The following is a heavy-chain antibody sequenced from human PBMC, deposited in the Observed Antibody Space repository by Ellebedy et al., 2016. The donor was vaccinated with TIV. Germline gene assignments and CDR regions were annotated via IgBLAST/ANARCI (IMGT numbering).Heavy chain of an antibody. V-gene: IGHV3-23*01. Sequence: GESLKISCVTSGFTFSPYAMSWVRQAPGKGLEWVSTISDSGSNTHYADSVKGRFTISRDNSKNTLYLQMNSLRAEGTAVYYCAREVSSSPFFDYWGQGTLVTVSS. CDR2: ISDSGSNT. CDR3: AREVSSSPFFDY. CDR1: GFTFSPYA. D-gene: IGHD2-2*01. J-gene: IGHJ4*02.